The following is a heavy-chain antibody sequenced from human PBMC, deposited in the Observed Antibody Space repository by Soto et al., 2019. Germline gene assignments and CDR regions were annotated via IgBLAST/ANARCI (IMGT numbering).Heavy chain of an antibody. CDR1: GFSFSSYW. CDR2: INSDGSST. Sequence: GGSLRLSCAAAGFSFSSYWVHWFRQAPGKGLVWVSRINSDGSSTSHADSVKGRFTISRDNAKNTLYLQMNSLRVEDTAVYYCARETSWAPDYWGQGTLVTVSS. J-gene: IGHJ4*02. D-gene: IGHD7-27*01. V-gene: IGHV3-74*01. CDR3: ARETSWAPDY.